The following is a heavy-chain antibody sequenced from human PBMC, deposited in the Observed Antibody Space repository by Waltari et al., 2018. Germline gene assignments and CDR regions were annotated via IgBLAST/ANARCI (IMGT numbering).Heavy chain of an antibody. CDR3: ATDPWNSGQPYGMDV. Sequence: EVQLLQSGGGLVQPGGSLDLSCTASGFMFSPSAMSWVRQAPGEGLEWCSPISSSGDRTYYADSVKGRFTISRDNVMNTLYLQMNSLRAEDTAVYYCATDPWNSGQPYGMDVWGQGTTVTVSS. CDR1: GFMFSPSA. CDR2: ISSSGDRT. D-gene: IGHD5-12*01. V-gene: IGHV3-23*01. J-gene: IGHJ6*02.